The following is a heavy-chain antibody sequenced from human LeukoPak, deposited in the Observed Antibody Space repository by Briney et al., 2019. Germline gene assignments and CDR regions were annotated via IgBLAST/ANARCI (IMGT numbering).Heavy chain of an antibody. CDR2: ISSSSSYI. V-gene: IGHV3-21*01. D-gene: IGHD4-17*01. CDR3: ARAGDYGDYFDY. J-gene: IGHJ4*02. Sequence: KPGGSLRLSCAASGYTFSSYSMNWVRQAPGKGLEWVSSISSSSSYIYYADSVKGRFTISRDNAKNSLYLQMNSLRAEDTAVYCCARAGDYGDYFDYGGQGTLVTVSS. CDR1: GYTFSSYS.